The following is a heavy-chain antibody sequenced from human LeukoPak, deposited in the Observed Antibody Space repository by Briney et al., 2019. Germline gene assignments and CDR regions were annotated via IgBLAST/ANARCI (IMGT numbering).Heavy chain of an antibody. V-gene: IGHV3-11*01. D-gene: IGHD5-12*01. CDR1: GFTFSDSY. Sequence: GGSLRLSCAASGFTFSDSYMSWIRQAPGKGLEWISYISSGFINIYYADSVKGRFTISRDNAKNSLYLQMNSLRAEDTAVCYCARGSADYSWYMDVWGKGTTVTVSS. CDR2: ISSGFINI. J-gene: IGHJ6*04. CDR3: ARGSADYSWYMDV.